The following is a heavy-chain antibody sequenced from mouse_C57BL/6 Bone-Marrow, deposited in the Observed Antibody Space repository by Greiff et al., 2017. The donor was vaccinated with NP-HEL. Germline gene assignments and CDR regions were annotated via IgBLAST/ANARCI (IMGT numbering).Heavy chain of an antibody. J-gene: IGHJ4*01. D-gene: IGHD1-1*01. CDR3: AKAGRYYFTGGDY. Sequence: EVQLQQSGPGLVKPGPSVKLSCTASGYTFTGYYMNWVKQRPGQSLEWIGVFNPYNGCTSYNQKFKGKATLTVDKSSSPAYMELNSLTSEDSAVFYCAKAGRYYFTGGDYWGQGTAVTVSA. CDR1: GYTFTGYY. V-gene: IGHV1-19*01. CDR2: FNPYNGCT.